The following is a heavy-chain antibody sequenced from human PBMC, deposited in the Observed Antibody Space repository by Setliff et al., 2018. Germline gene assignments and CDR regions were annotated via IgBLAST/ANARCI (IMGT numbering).Heavy chain of an antibody. Sequence: SETLSLTCSVSGGIIYDHWWTWIRQPPGAGLEWIGRVYSDGSTDYNSSFTSRVTISVDKADNQFFLKLTSLTAADTALYFCARERQGGFLEWAPFDSWGQGVLVTVSS. CDR3: ARERQGGFLEWAPFDS. J-gene: IGHJ4*02. CDR1: GGIIYDHW. D-gene: IGHD3-3*01. V-gene: IGHV4-4*07. CDR2: VYSDGST.